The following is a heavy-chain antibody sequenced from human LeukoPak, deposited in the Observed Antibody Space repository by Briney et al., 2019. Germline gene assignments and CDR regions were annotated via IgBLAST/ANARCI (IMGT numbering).Heavy chain of an antibody. Sequence: PGGSLRLSCTASGFTFSDYAMSWFRQAPGEGLEWVGFIRNKAYGGTAEYAASVKGRFTISRDDSKTIAYLQMNSLKTEDTAVYYCTREKRYFDWFQADHWGQGTLVTVSS. D-gene: IGHD3-9*01. J-gene: IGHJ4*02. CDR3: TREKRYFDWFQADH. CDR2: IRNKAYGGTA. CDR1: GFTFSDYA. V-gene: IGHV3-49*03.